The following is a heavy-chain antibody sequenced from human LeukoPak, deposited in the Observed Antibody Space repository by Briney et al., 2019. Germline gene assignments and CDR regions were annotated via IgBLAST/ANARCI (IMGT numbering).Heavy chain of an antibody. CDR2: ISSSGSTI. CDR3: ARVKWLSAAGTEGNFDH. V-gene: IGHV3-48*03. D-gene: IGHD6-13*01. Sequence: PGGSLRLSCAASGFTFSSYEMNWVRQAPGKGLEWVSYISSSGSTIYYADSVKGRFTISRDNARNSLYLQMDSLRAEDTAVYYCARVKWLSAAGTEGNFDHWGQGTLVTVSS. J-gene: IGHJ4*02. CDR1: GFTFSSYE.